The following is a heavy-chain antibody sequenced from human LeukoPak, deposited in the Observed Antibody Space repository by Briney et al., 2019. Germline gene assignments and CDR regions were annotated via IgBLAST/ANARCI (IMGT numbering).Heavy chain of an antibody. Sequence: SETLSLTCTVSGGSISSYYWSWIRQPPGKGLEWIGYIYYSGSTNYNPSLKSRVTISVDTSKNQFSLKLSSVTAADTAVYYCARGVGGDYVDYWGQGTLVTVSS. V-gene: IGHV4-59*01. CDR2: IYYSGST. CDR3: ARGVGGDYVDY. J-gene: IGHJ4*02. CDR1: GGSISSYY. D-gene: IGHD2-15*01.